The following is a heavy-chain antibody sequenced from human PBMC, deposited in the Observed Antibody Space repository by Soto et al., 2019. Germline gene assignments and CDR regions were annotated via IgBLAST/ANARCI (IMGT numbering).Heavy chain of an antibody. V-gene: IGHV1-69*15. J-gene: IGHJ5*02. CDR1: GGTFSNYA. CDR2: IIPIFGTT. D-gene: IGHD2-21*01. Sequence: QVQLVQSGAEVKKPGSSVKVSCKASGGTFSNYAITWVRQAPGQGLEWLGRIIPIFGTTDYAQKFQGRVTITADESPTTAYMALGSLRSDEAAGYYCANDGGSECYVGNWCDPWGPGTLVTVSS. CDR3: ANDGGSECYVGNWCDP.